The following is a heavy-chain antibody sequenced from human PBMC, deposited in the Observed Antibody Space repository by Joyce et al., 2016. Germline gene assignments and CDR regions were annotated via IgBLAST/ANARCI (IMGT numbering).Heavy chain of an antibody. D-gene: IGHD1-1*01. Sequence: QVQLVQSGAEVKKPGASVKVSCKASGYTFTSYYMHWVRQSPGQGLGWRGIINPSGGSTTYAQKFQGRVTMTRDTSTSTVYMELSSLRSEDTAVYYCAREIWNQYYFDYWGQGTLVTVSS. CDR2: INPSGGST. J-gene: IGHJ4*02. V-gene: IGHV1-46*01. CDR1: GYTFTSYY. CDR3: AREIWNQYYFDY.